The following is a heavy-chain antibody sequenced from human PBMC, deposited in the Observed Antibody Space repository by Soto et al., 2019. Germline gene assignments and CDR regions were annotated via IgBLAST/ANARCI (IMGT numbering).Heavy chain of an antibody. CDR3: ASLSN. J-gene: IGHJ4*02. Sequence: EVQLVETGGGLIQPGGSLRLSCAASGFTVSSNYMNWVRQAPGKGLEWVSIIYSDGTTSYADSVKGRFTISRDNFKNTLHLQMNSLRAEDKAVYYCASLSNWGQGTLVTVSS. D-gene: IGHD6-6*01. CDR2: IYSDGTT. CDR1: GFTVSSNY. V-gene: IGHV3-53*02.